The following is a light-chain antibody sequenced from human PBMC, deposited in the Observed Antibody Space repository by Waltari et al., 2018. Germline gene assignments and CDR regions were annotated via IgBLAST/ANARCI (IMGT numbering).Light chain of an antibody. Sequence: SYDLTQPPSVSVSPGQTARIICSRYALPKQYVYWYQQKSGQAPVLFISEDNKRPSGLPPSFSGSSSGTLATLTINGARVEDAADYYCFSTDSSGDRGVFGGGTKLAVL. CDR1: ALPKQY. CDR3: FSTDSSGDRGV. V-gene: IGLV3-10*01. CDR2: EDN. J-gene: IGLJ3*02.